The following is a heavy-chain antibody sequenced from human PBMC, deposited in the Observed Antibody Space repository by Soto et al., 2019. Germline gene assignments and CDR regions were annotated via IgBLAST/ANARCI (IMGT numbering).Heavy chain of an antibody. V-gene: IGHV3-48*01. J-gene: IGHJ4*02. Sequence: GGSLRLSCAASGFTFSSYSMNWVRQAPGKGLEWVSYISSSSSTIYYADSVKGRFTISRDNAKNSLYLQMNSLRAEDTAVYYCARAPVGAFDYWGQGTLVTVSS. D-gene: IGHD2-15*01. CDR2: ISSSSSTI. CDR1: GFTFSSYS. CDR3: ARAPVGAFDY.